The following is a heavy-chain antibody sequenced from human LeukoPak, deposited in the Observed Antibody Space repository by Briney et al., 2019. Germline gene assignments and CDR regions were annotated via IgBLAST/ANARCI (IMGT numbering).Heavy chain of an antibody. D-gene: IGHD5-24*01. CDR3: AKADGYNPFDY. CDR1: GFTFSSSP. CDR2: ISGSGGTT. V-gene: IGHV3-23*01. J-gene: IGHJ4*02. Sequence: PGGSLRLSCGASGFTFSSSPMSWVRQAPGQGLEWVSTISGSGGTTYYAGSVKGRFTVSRDNSKNTLYLQMHSLRGEDTAVYYCAKADGYNPFDYWGQGSLVTVSS.